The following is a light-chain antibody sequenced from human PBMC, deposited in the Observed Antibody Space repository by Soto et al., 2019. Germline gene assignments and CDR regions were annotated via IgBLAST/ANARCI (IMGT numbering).Light chain of an antibody. J-gene: IGKJ1*01. CDR2: GAS. CDR3: QQFGDSLT. CDR1: QSVSSDY. Sequence: EIVLTQSPGTLSLSPGERATLSCRASQSVSSDYLVWYQQKPGQPPRLLIYGASSRATGIPDRLGGSESGTDFTHTISRLEPEDFAVYYCQQFGDSLTFGQGTKVEFK. V-gene: IGKV3-20*01.